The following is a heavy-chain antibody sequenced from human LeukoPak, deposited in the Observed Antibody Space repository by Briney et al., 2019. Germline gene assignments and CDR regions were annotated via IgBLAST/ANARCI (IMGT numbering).Heavy chain of an antibody. Sequence: PGGSLRLSCAASGFTFSNAWMSWVRQAPGKGLEWVGRIKSKTDGGTTDYAAPVKGRFTISRDDSKNTLYLQMNSLKTEDTAVYYCTTQLPTTFYGSGSYSATLYYFDYWGQGTLVTVSS. V-gene: IGHV3-15*01. CDR1: GFTFSNAW. CDR2: IKSKTDGGTT. CDR3: TTQLPTTFYGSGSYSATLYYFDY. D-gene: IGHD3-10*01. J-gene: IGHJ4*02.